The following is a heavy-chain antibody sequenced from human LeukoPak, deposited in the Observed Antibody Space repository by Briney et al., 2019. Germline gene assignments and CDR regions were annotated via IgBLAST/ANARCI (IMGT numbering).Heavy chain of an antibody. CDR3: ARLRYCSSTSCSNFDY. J-gene: IGHJ4*02. CDR2: IYYSGST. V-gene: IGHV4-59*01. Sequence: KTSETLSLTCTVSGGSISNSYWSWIRQPPGKGLEWIGYIYYSGSTNYNPPLKSRVTISVDTSKNQFSLKLSSVTAADTAVYYCARLRYCSSTSCSNFDYWGQGTLVTVSS. D-gene: IGHD2-2*01. CDR1: GGSISNSY.